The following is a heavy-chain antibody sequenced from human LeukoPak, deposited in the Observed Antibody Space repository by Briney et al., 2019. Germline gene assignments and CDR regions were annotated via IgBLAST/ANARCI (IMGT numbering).Heavy chain of an antibody. V-gene: IGHV1-2*02. D-gene: IGHD4-17*01. CDR1: GYTFTGYY. Sequence: ASVKVSCKASGYTFTGYYMHWVRQAPGQGLEWMGWINPNSGGTHYAQKFQGRVTMTRDTSTNTAYMELTRLRSDDTAVYYCARDGIYGETADYWGQGTLVTVSS. CDR3: ARDGIYGETADY. CDR2: INPNSGGT. J-gene: IGHJ4*02.